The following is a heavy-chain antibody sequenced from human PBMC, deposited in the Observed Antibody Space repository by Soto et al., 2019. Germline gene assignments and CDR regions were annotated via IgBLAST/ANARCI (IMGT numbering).Heavy chain of an antibody. CDR2: ISSSSSYI. D-gene: IGHD1-26*01. Sequence: GGSLRLSCAASGFTFSSYSMNWVRQAPGKGLEWVSSISSSSSYIYYADSVKGRFTISRDNAKNSLYLQMNSLRDEDTAVYYCARATREGYGMDVWGQGTTVTVSS. CDR1: GFTFSSYS. J-gene: IGHJ6*02. CDR3: ARATREGYGMDV. V-gene: IGHV3-21*01.